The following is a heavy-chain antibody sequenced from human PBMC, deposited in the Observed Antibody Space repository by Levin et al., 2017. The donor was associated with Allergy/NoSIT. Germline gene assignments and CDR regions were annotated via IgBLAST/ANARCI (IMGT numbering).Heavy chain of an antibody. J-gene: IGHJ4*02. CDR1: GDSVSSNSAA. CDR2: TYYRSKWYN. D-gene: IGHD6-13*01. Sequence: SQTLSLTCVISGDSVSSNSAAWNWIRQSPSRGLEWLGRTYYRSKWYNDYAVSVKSRITINPDTSKNHFSLQLNSVTPEDTAVYYCAKWAAKTKVFDYWGQGTPVTVSS. CDR3: AKWAAKTKVFDY. V-gene: IGHV6-1*01.